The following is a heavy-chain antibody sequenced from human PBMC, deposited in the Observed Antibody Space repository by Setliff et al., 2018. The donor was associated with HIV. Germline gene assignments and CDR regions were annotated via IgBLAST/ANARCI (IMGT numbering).Heavy chain of an antibody. Sequence: SGPTLVNPTETRTLTRTVSGFSPNNPRMGVSWIRQPPGKALEWLARVDWGDNRFYNSSLRTRLTISKDTSKNQVVLTMTNMNPVDTATYYCARDIVVVRDYYYMDVWGKGTTVTVSS. CDR1: GFSPNNPRMG. CDR3: ARDIVVVRDYYYMDV. D-gene: IGHD2-15*01. V-gene: IGHV2-70*04. J-gene: IGHJ6*03. CDR2: VDWGDNR.